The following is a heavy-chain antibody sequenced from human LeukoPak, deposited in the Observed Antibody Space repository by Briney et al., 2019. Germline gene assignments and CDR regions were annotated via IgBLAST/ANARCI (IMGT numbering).Heavy chain of an antibody. CDR3: ARRVFILRGVPRGHLDS. J-gene: IGHJ4*02. CDR2: IYYSGNT. CDR1: GGSISGTTYY. Sequence: KSSETLSLTCSVSGGSISGTTYYWGWIRQPPGKGLEWIANIYYSGNTFYTPSLKSRVTISVDTSKNHFSLKLSSVTAADTAVYFCARRVFILRGVPRGHLDSWGQGTLVTVSS. V-gene: IGHV4-39*02. D-gene: IGHD3-10*01.